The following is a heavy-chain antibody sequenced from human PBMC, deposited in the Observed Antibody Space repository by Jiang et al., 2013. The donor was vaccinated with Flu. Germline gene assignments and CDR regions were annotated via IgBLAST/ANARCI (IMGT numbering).Heavy chain of an antibody. J-gene: IGHJ3*02. CDR2: IKGDGSEK. V-gene: IGHV3-7*04. D-gene: IGHD3-3*01. Sequence: AASGFSFSSYWMTWVRQAPGKGLEWVANIKGDGSEKHYVDSVKGRITISRDNAKNSLYLQMNSLRAEDTAVYYCARGPLKNYDFWSGYGNDAFDIWGQGTMVTVSS. CDR1: GFSFSSYW. CDR3: ARGPLKNYDFWSGYGNDAFDI.